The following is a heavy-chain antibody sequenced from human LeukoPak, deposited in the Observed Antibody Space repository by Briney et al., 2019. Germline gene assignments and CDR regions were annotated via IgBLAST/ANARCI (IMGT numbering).Heavy chain of an antibody. CDR3: ARDPNCSSTSCYTWTGYYYGMDV. V-gene: IGHV3-23*01. CDR1: GFTFSSYA. CDR2: ISGSGGST. Sequence: GSLRLSCAASGFTFSSYAMSWVRQAPGKGLEWVSAISGSGGSTYYADSVKGRFTISRDNAKNSPYLQMNSLRAEDTAVYYCARDPNCSSTSCYTWTGYYYGMDVWGQGTTVTVSS. D-gene: IGHD2-2*02. J-gene: IGHJ6*02.